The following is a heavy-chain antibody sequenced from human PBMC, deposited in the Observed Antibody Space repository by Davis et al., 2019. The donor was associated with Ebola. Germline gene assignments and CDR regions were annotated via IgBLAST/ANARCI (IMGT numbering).Heavy chain of an antibody. Sequence: GGSLRLSCAASGFTFSDYYMSWIRQAPGKGLEWVSYISSSGSTIYYADSVKGRFTISRDNSKNTLYLQMNSLRAEDTAVYYCAREFYHYYDSSGYPGLDYWGQGTLVTVSS. J-gene: IGHJ4*02. CDR1: GFTFSDYY. CDR3: AREFYHYYDSSGYPGLDY. V-gene: IGHV3-11*04. CDR2: ISSSGSTI. D-gene: IGHD3-22*01.